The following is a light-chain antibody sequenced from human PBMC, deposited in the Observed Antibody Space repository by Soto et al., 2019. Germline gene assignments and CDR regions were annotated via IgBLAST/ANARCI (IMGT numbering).Light chain of an antibody. CDR2: DVS. V-gene: IGLV2-14*03. J-gene: IGLJ2*01. CDR3: SSYASSGTLL. CDR1: SSDVGGYDY. Sequence: QSALTQPASVSGSPGQSITISCAGTSSDVGGYDYVSWYQQYPGKPPQLMIHDVSDRPSGVSNRLSGAKSGSTASLSISGLQAEYEADYYCSSYASSGTLLFGGGTKLTVL.